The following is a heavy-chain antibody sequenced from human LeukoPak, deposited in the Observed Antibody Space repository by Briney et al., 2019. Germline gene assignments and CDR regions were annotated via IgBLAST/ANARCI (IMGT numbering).Heavy chain of an antibody. CDR3: ARGRSYYTDAPIDY. V-gene: IGHV3-30*04. Sequence: PGRSLRLSCAASGFTFSSYAMHWVRQAPGKGLEWVAVISYDGSNKYYADSVKGRFTISRDNSKNTLYLQMNSLRAEDTAVYYCARGRSYYTDAPIDYWGRGTLVTVSS. J-gene: IGHJ4*02. D-gene: IGHD3-3*01. CDR2: ISYDGSNK. CDR1: GFTFSSYA.